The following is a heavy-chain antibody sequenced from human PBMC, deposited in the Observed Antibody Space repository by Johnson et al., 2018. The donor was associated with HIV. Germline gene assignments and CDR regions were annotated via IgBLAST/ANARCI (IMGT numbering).Heavy chain of an antibody. V-gene: IGHV3-30*14. J-gene: IGHJ3*02. D-gene: IGHD1-26*01. CDR1: GFTFSNYA. CDR3: ARGRYTTAEWDDAFDI. CDR2: ISYDGSNK. Sequence: QVQLVESGGGVVQPGRSLRLSCAASGFTFSNYAMSWVRQAPGKGLEWVTVISYDGSNKYYTDSVKGRFTISRDNSKNTLYLQMNSLRAEDTAVYYCARGRYTTAEWDDAFDIWGQGTMVTVSS.